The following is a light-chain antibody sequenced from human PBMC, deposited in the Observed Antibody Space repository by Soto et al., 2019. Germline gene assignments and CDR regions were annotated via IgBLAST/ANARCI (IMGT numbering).Light chain of an antibody. V-gene: IGKV1-39*01. Sequence: DIQMTQSPSSLSASVGDRVTITCRASQSIVTYLNWYQQKPGKAPKLLIYAASSLQTGVPSRFSGSESGTDFTLTISSLQPEDFATYYCQQTYTASWTLGQGTKVDIK. J-gene: IGKJ1*01. CDR1: QSIVTY. CDR2: AAS. CDR3: QQTYTASWT.